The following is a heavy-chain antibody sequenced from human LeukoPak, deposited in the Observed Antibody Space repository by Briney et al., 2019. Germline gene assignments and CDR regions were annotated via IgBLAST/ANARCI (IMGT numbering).Heavy chain of an antibody. CDR1: AFRFSSFA. V-gene: IGHV3-30-3*01. D-gene: IGHD6-19*01. J-gene: IGHJ3*02. CDR3: ARPPYSSGWLYAFDI. CDR2: ISYDGSNK. Sequence: GSLRLSCAASAFRFSSFAMTWVRQAPGKGLEWVAVISYDGSNKYYADSVKGRFTISRDNSKNTLYLQMNSLRAEDTAVYYCARPPYSSGWLYAFDIWGQGTMVTVSS.